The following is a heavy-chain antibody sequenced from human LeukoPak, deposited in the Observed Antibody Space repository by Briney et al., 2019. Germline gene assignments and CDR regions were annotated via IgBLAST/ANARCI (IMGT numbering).Heavy chain of an antibody. CDR1: GYSFTSYW. J-gene: IGHJ1*01. Sequence: TTEESLKISCKGSGYSFTSYWISWVRQMPGKGLEWMGRIAPSDSYTNYSPSYQGHVTISADKSISTAYLQWSSLKASDTAMYYCARHESEYFQHWGQGTLVTVSS. CDR2: IAPSDSYT. V-gene: IGHV5-10-1*01. CDR3: ARHESEYFQH.